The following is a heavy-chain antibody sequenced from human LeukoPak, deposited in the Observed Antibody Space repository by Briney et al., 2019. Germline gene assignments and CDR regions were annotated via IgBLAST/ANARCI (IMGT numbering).Heavy chain of an antibody. Sequence: PGGSLRLSCAASGFTVSSNYMSWVRQAPGKGLEWVSVIYSGGSTYCADSVKGRFTISRDNSKNTLYLQMNSLRAEDTAVYYCARRDGYNSQVDYWGQGTLVTVSS. J-gene: IGHJ4*02. CDR2: IYSGGST. V-gene: IGHV3-53*01. CDR3: ARRDGYNSQVDY. D-gene: IGHD5-24*01. CDR1: GFTVSSNY.